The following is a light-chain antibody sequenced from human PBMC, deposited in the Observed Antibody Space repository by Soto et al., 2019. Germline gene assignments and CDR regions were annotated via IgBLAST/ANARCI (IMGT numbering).Light chain of an antibody. CDR2: GAS. CDR3: QQYGSSYPWT. Sequence: EIGLTQSPCTLSLSLGERATLSCQASQNVGSYYLACYQQTPGQAPRLLNYGASSRATGIPDRFSGSGSGTDFTLTSRILEAEDFAVYYCQQYGSSYPWTFGQGTKVDIK. V-gene: IGKV3-20*01. CDR1: QNVGSYY. J-gene: IGKJ1*01.